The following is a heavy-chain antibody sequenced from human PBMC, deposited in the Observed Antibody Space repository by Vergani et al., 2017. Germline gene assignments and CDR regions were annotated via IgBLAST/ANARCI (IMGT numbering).Heavy chain of an antibody. D-gene: IGHD2-15*01. CDR2: IHTSGST. Sequence: QVQLQESGPGLVKPSQTLSLTCTVSCGPINSHIYYWSWIRQPAGKGLEWIGRIHTSGSTNYNPSLNSRVTMSDDTSKNQFSLDRTSVTAAETAVYFCARGSCLGGSRYKPRFDYWGQGILVTVSS. V-gene: IGHV4-61*02. CDR1: CGPINSHIYY. J-gene: IGHJ4*02. CDR3: ARGSCLGGSRYKPRFDY.